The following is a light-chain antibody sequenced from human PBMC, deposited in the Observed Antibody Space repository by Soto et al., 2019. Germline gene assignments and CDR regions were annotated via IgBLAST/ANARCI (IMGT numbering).Light chain of an antibody. V-gene: IGKV3-20*01. Sequence: EIVLTQSPGTLSLSPGERATLSCTASQSVGRNYLAWYQQKPGQAPRLLIHGASIRATGIPDRFSGSVSATDFTLNISRLEPEDFAVYYCQQYASSPRTFGGGTKVEIK. CDR2: GAS. CDR1: QSVGRNY. CDR3: QQYASSPRT. J-gene: IGKJ4*01.